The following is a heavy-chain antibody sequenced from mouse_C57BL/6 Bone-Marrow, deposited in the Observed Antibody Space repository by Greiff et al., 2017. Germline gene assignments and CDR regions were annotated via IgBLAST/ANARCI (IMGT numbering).Heavy chain of an antibody. CDR1: GFSFNTYA. V-gene: IGHV10-1*01. J-gene: IGHJ3*01. CDR3: AMGWFWFAY. Sequence: EVQGVESGGGLVQPKGSLKLSCAASGFSFNTYAMNWVRQAPGKGLEWVARIRSKSNNYATYYADSVKDRFTISRDDSESMLYLQMNNLKTEDTAMYYCAMGWFWFAYWGQGTLVTVSA. CDR2: IRSKSNNYAT. D-gene: IGHD2-3*01.